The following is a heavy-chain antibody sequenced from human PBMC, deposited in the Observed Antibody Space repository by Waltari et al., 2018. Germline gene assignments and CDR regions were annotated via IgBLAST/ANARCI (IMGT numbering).Heavy chain of an antibody. CDR3: VRGAFEFYSSSFGKGGWFDP. J-gene: IGHJ5*02. V-gene: IGHV4-34*01. CDR1: GGPLSSYF. CDR2: INHRGST. D-gene: IGHD3-10*01. Sequence: QVQLQQWGAGLLKPSETLSLSCAVYGGPLSSYFWSWIRQSPRKGLEWIGEINHRGSTNYNPALRGRVTISVDTSKNQFPLKLSSVTAADTAVYYCVRGAFEFYSSSFGKGGWFDPWGQGTPVTVSS.